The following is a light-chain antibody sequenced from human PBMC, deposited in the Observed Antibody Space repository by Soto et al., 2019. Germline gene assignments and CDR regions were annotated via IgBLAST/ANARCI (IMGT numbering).Light chain of an antibody. Sequence: EVVLTQSPGTVSLSLGERATLSCRASERIYSAYLGWYQQKPGQAPRLLIYGTSSRATGIPDRFSGSGSGTDFTLTISRLEPEDFAVYYCQQYGNSPITFGQGTRLEIK. V-gene: IGKV3-20*01. J-gene: IGKJ5*01. CDR1: ERIYSAY. CDR2: GTS. CDR3: QQYGNSPIT.